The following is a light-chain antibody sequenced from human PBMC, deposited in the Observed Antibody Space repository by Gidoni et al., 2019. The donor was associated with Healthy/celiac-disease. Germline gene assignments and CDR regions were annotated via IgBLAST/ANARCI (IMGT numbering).Light chain of an antibody. J-gene: IGLJ3*02. V-gene: IGLV3-1*01. CDR1: KLGDKY. CDR3: QAWDSSIWV. CDR2: QDS. Sequence: SYELTQPPSVSVSPGQTASITCSGAKLGDKYACWYQQQPGQSPVLVIYQDSKRPSGIPERFSGSNSGNTATLTISGTQAMDEADYYCQAWDSSIWVFGGGTKLTVL.